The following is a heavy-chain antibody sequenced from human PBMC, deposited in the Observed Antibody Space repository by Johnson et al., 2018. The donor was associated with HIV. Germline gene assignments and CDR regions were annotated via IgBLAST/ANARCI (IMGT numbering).Heavy chain of an antibody. Sequence: VQLVESGGGLVQPGGSLRLSCAASGFTFSSYWMSWVRQAPGKGLEWVANIKQDGSGKYYVDSVKGRFTISRDNAKNSLYLQMNSLRAEDTAVYYCARDRIPYNWNYEGDAFDIWGQGTMVTVSS. D-gene: IGHD1-7*01. V-gene: IGHV3-7*01. J-gene: IGHJ3*02. CDR1: GFTFSSYW. CDR3: ARDRIPYNWNYEGDAFDI. CDR2: IKQDGSGK.